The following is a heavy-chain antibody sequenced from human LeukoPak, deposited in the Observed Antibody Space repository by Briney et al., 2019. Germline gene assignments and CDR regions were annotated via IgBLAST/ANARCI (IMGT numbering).Heavy chain of an antibody. Sequence: GASVKVSCKVSGYTLTELSMHWVRQAPGKGLEWMGGFDPEDGETIYAQKFQGKVTMTEDTSTDTAYMELSSLRSEDTAVYYCATREWELLGFDYWGQGTLVTVSS. CDR2: FDPEDGET. V-gene: IGHV1-24*01. D-gene: IGHD1-26*01. J-gene: IGHJ4*02. CDR3: ATREWELLGFDY. CDR1: GYTLTELS.